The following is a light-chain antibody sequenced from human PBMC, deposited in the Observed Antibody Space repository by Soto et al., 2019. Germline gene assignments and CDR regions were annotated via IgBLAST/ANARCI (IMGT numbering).Light chain of an antibody. CDR1: QGISSY. J-gene: IGKJ2*01. CDR3: QQLNSYPFT. Sequence: DIQLTQSPSFLSASVGDRVTITCRASQGISSYLSWYQQKPGKASKLLIYAASTLQSGVPSRFSGSGSGAEFTLTLSRQQPEDFATYDGQQLNSYPFTFGQGTKLEIK. V-gene: IGKV1-9*01. CDR2: AAS.